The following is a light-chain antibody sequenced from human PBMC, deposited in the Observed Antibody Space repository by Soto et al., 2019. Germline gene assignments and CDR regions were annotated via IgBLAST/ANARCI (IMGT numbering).Light chain of an antibody. CDR3: SSYTSSSTVV. V-gene: IGLV2-14*01. J-gene: IGLJ2*01. CDR2: EVS. CDR1: SSDVGGYNY. Sequence: QSALPQPASVAGSPGQSITISCTGNSSDVGGYNYVSWYQQHPGKAPKLMIYEVSNRPSGVSNRFSGSKSGNTASLTISGLQAEDEADYYCSSYTSSSTVVFGGGTKLTVL.